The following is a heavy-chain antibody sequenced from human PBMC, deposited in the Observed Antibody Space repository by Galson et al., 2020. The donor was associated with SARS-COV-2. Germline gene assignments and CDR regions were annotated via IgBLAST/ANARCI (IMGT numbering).Heavy chain of an antibody. CDR1: GGSLSGFS. CDR3: ARGPAGAPQYFDS. J-gene: IGHJ4*02. D-gene: IGHD3-10*01. V-gene: IGHV4-34*01. CDR2: INLSGST. Sequence: SETLSLTCAVYGGSLSGFSWSWIRQSPGKRLEWIGEINLSGSTKYNSSLKSRVSISIDTSKNQFSLNLSSVTAADTAVFYCARGPAGAPQYFDSWGQGTLVTVSS.